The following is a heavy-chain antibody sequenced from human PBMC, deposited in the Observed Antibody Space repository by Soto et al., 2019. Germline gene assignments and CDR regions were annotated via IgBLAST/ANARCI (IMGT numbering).Heavy chain of an antibody. CDR1: GYTLTELS. CDR3: ATDGGVRYFDWPDAFDI. CDR2: FDPEDGET. D-gene: IGHD3-9*01. Sequence: ASVKVSCKVSGYTLTELSMHCVRQAPGKGLEWMGGFDPEDGETIYAQKFQGRVTMTEDTSTDTAYMELSSLRSEDTAVYYCATDGGVRYFDWPDAFDIWGQGTMVTVSS. V-gene: IGHV1-24*01. J-gene: IGHJ3*02.